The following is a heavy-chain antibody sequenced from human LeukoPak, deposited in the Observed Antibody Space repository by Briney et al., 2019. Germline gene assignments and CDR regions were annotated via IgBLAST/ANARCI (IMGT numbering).Heavy chain of an antibody. CDR1: GFTFDDYA. CDR2: ISGDGGST. D-gene: IGHD5-18*01. J-gene: IGHJ4*02. CDR3: AVRGYSYGYCNY. V-gene: IGHV3-43*02. Sequence: GGSLRLSCAASGFTFDDYAMHWVRQAPGKGLEWVSFISGDGGSTYYADSVKGRFTISRDNSKNSLYLQMNSLRTEDTALYYCAVRGYSYGYCNYWGQGTLVTVSS.